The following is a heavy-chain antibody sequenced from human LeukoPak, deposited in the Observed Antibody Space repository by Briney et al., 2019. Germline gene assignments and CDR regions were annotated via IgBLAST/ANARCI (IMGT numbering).Heavy chain of an antibody. CDR3: ARVGYCSSTSCRDY. D-gene: IGHD2-2*03. Sequence: SETLFLTCAVYGGPFSGYYWSWLRQPPGKGLEWIGEINHSGSTNYNPSLKSRVTISVDTSKHPFSLKLSSVTAADTAVYYCARVGYCSSTSCRDYWGQGTLVTVSS. CDR2: INHSGST. CDR1: GGPFSGYY. J-gene: IGHJ4*02. V-gene: IGHV4-34*01.